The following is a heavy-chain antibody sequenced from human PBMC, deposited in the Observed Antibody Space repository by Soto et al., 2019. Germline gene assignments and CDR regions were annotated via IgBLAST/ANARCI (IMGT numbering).Heavy chain of an antibody. CDR3: ARYPSIAARPVI. J-gene: IGHJ3*02. CDR1: GSFGSCS. D-gene: IGHD6-6*01. V-gene: IGHV1-69*01. CDR2: IIPIFGTA. Sequence: GSFGSCSRRWVRQAPGQGLEWMGGIIPIFGTANYAQKFQGRVTITADESTSTAYMELSSLRSEDTAVYYCARYPSIAARPVIWGQGTMVTVSS.